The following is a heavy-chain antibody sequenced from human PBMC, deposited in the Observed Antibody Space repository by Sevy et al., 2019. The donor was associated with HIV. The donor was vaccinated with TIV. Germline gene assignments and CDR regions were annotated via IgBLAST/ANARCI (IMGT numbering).Heavy chain of an antibody. V-gene: IGHV3-7*01. J-gene: IGHJ4*02. Sequence: GGSLRLSCAASGFTFHTYWMQWVRQAPGKGLEWVAKIRQEGNEIYYADSVKGRFTISRDNAMQSLYLEMNNLRVEDSGIYYCARRYFDVWGQGTLVTVSS. CDR1: GFTFHTYW. CDR3: ARRYFDV. CDR2: IRQEGNEI.